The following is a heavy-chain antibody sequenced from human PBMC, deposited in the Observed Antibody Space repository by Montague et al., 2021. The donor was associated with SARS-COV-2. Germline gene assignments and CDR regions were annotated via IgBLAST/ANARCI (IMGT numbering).Heavy chain of an antibody. J-gene: IGHJ4*02. CDR2: ISRGGDSI. CDR1: GFTFRSYA. CDR3: ARENPSGSYDY. V-gene: IGHV3-48*03. D-gene: IGHD1-26*01. Sequence: SLRLSCAASGFTFRSYAMNWVRQAPGKGLQWVSYISRGGDSIHYADSVKGRFTVSRDNTENSLHLQMNGLRAEDTAVYYCARENPSGSYDYWGQGTLVIVSS.